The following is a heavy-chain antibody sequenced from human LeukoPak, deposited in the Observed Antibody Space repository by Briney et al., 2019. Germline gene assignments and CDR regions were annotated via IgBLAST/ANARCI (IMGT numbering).Heavy chain of an antibody. D-gene: IGHD4-17*01. V-gene: IGHV1-69*13. CDR2: IIPIFGTA. CDR3: TRDVTVTTNAFDI. J-gene: IGHJ3*02. CDR1: GGTFSSYA. Sequence: SVKVSCKASGGTFSSYAISWVRQAPGQGLEWMGGIIPIFGTANYAQKFQDRVTIAADESASTVSMELSSLRSEDTAVYYCTRDVTVTTNAFDIWGQGTMVTVSS.